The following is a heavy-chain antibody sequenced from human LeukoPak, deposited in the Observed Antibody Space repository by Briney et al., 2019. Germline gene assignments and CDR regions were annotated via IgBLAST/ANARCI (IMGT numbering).Heavy chain of an antibody. J-gene: IGHJ4*02. D-gene: IGHD3-22*01. CDR2: ISSSSSYI. CDR3: ARDNRGVPGEYYYDSSGPFDY. V-gene: IGHV3-21*01. CDR1: GFTFSSYS. Sequence: GGSLRLPCAASGFTFSSYSMNWVRQAPGKGLEWVSSISSSSSYIYYADSVKGRFTISRDNAKNSLYLQMNSLRAEDTAVYYCARDNRGVPGEYYYDSSGPFDYWGQGTLVTVSS.